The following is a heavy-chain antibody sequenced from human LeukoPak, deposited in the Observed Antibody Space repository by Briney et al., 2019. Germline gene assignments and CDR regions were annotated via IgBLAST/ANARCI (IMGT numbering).Heavy chain of an antibody. D-gene: IGHD6-19*01. J-gene: IGHJ3*02. Sequence: GASVKVSCKASGYTFTRYAMHWVRQAPGQRLEWMGWINAGNGNTKYSQKFQGRVTITRDTSASTAYMELSSLRSEDTAVYYCARGDSSGWYGAFDIWGQGTMVTVSS. CDR3: ARGDSSGWYGAFDI. CDR1: GYTFTRYA. CDR2: INAGNGNT. V-gene: IGHV1-3*01.